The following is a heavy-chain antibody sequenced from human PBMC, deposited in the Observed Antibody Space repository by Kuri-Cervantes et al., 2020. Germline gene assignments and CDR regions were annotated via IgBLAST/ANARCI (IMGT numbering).Heavy chain of an antibody. CDR2: IKTKTDGGTT. V-gene: IGHV3-15*01. CDR1: GFTFSSYS. Sequence: ETLSLTCAASGFTFSSYSMNWVRQAPGKGLEWVGRIKTKTDGGTTDYAAPVKGRFTISRDDSKNTLYLQMNSLKTEDTAVYYCTTIRPGYWGQGTLVTVSS. D-gene: IGHD3-3*02. CDR3: TTIRPGY. J-gene: IGHJ4*02.